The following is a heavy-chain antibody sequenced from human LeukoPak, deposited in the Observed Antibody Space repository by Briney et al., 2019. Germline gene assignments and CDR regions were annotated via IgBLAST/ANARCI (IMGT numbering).Heavy chain of an antibody. J-gene: IGHJ4*02. CDR2: INHSGST. CDR3: ARAGTYGDYVYY. Sequence: PSETLSLTCAVYGGSFSGYYWSWIRQPPGKGLEWIGEINHSGSTNYNPSLKSRVTISVDTSKNQFSLKLSSVTAADTAVYYCARAGTYGDYVYYWGQGTLVTVSS. V-gene: IGHV4-34*01. CDR1: GGSFSGYY. D-gene: IGHD4-17*01.